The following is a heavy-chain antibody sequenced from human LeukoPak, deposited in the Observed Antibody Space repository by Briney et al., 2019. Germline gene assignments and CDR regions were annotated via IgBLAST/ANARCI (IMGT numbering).Heavy chain of an antibody. J-gene: IGHJ4*02. Sequence: GRSLRLSCAASGFTFDDYAMHWVRQAPGKGLEWVSGISWNSGSMGYPDSVKGRFTISRDNAKNSLYLQMNSLRAEDTALYYCAKGAIDYWGQGTLVTVSS. CDR2: ISWNSGSM. CDR3: AKGAIDY. V-gene: IGHV3-9*01. CDR1: GFTFDDYA.